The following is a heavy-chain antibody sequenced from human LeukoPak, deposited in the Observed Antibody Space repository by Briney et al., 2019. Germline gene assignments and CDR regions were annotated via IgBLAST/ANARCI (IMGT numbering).Heavy chain of an antibody. CDR2: ISGRGASK. V-gene: IGHV3-23*01. J-gene: IGHJ4*02. D-gene: IGHD6-19*01. CDR3: AKEGLVRGPFDY. Sequence: PGGSLRLSCTTSGFTFEDYAMHWVRQAPGKGLEWVSGISGRGASKYYADSVKGRFTISRDNSKNTLYLQMNSLRAEDTAVYYCAKEGLVRGPFDYWGQGTLVTVSS. CDR1: GFTFEDYA.